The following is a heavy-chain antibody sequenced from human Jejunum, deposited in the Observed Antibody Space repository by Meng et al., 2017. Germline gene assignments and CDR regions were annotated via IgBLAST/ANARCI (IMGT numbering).Heavy chain of an antibody. CDR2: INRGGVV. D-gene: IGHD4-17*01. V-gene: IGHV3-48*03. CDR3: ARDQYGDFTIDF. Sequence: LNLSCAASGFTFSRHDMNWVRQAPGKGLECIAYINRGGVVHYRDSVEGRFTISRDNTKNSLSLQMSSLRVEDTDVYYCARDQYGDFTIDFWGQGTLVTVSS. CDR1: GFTFSRHD. J-gene: IGHJ4*02.